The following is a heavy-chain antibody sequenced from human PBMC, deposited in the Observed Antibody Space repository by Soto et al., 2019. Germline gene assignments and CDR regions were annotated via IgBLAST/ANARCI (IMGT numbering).Heavy chain of an antibody. Sequence: SETLSLTCTVSGGSISNYYWSWIRQPPGKGLEWIGYLYYIGSANYNPSLKSRVTMSLDTSKTQFSLKLSSVTTADTAVYYCASQHSGRSSSTSLDPSGQGTLVTVYS. CDR1: GGSISNYY. D-gene: IGHD6-6*01. CDR3: ASQHSGRSSSTSLDP. V-gene: IGHV4-59*01. CDR2: LYYIGSA. J-gene: IGHJ5*02.